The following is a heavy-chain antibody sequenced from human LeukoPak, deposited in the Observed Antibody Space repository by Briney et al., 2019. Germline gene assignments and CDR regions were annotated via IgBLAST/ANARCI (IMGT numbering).Heavy chain of an antibody. CDR3: ARGGGCGGDCYSSREDYYFDY. CDR2: INHSGST. D-gene: IGHD2-21*02. J-gene: IGHJ4*02. CDR1: GGSISSYY. Sequence: SETLSLTCTVSGGSISSYYWSWIRQPPGKGLEWIGEINHSGSTNYNPSLKSRVTISVDTSKNQFSLKLSSVTAADTAVYYCARGGGCGGDCYSSREDYYFDYWGQGTLVTVSS. V-gene: IGHV4-34*01.